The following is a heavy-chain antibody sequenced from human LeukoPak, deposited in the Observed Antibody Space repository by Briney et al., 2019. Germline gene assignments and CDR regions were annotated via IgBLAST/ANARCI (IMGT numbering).Heavy chain of an antibody. Sequence: PGGSLRLSCAASGFTVSSNYMSRVRQAPGKGLEWVSVIYSGGSTYYADSVKGRFTISRDNSKNTLYLQMNSLRAEDTAVYYCARDRVLGIAAAAPNYYYYGMDVWGQGTTVTVSS. D-gene: IGHD6-13*01. CDR1: GFTVSSNY. V-gene: IGHV3-66*01. CDR3: ARDRVLGIAAAAPNYYYYGMDV. J-gene: IGHJ6*02. CDR2: IYSGGST.